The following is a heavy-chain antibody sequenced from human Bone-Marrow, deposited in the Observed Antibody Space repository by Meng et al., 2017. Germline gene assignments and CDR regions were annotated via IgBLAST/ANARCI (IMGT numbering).Heavy chain of an antibody. CDR3: ATSSPTMITFGAIDY. Sequence: GESLKISCAASGFPFSSYWMSWVRQAPGKGLEWVANIKQDGSEKYYVDSVKGRFTISRDNAKNSLYLQMNSLRAEDTALYYCATSSPTMITFGAIDYWGQGTLVTVSS. CDR1: GFPFSSYW. CDR2: IKQDGSEK. D-gene: IGHD3-16*01. J-gene: IGHJ4*02. V-gene: IGHV3-7*03.